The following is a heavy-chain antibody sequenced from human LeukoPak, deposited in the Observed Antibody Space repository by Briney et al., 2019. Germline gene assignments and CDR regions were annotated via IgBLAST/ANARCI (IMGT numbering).Heavy chain of an antibody. D-gene: IGHD4-17*01. CDR3: ARHDYGDFPLDY. V-gene: IGHV3-43*01. CDR2: ISWDGGST. Sequence: GGSLRLSCAASGFTFDDYTMHWVRQAPGKGLEWVSLISWDGGSTYYADSVKGRFTISRDNAKNSLYLQMNSLRAEDTAVYYCARHDYGDFPLDYWGQGTLVTVSS. CDR1: GFTFDDYT. J-gene: IGHJ4*02.